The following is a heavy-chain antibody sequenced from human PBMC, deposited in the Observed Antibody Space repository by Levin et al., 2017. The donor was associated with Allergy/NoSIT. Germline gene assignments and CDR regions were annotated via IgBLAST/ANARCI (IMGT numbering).Heavy chain of an antibody. V-gene: IGHV3-7*01. CDR1: GFTFSSNW. D-gene: IGHD2-15*01. J-gene: IGHJ4*02. CDR3: ARDGSGGSDY. CDR2: IKPDGSEK. Sequence: PGGSLRLSCAASGFTFSSNWMSWVRQAPGKGLEWVANIKPDGSEKYYVDSVKGRITITSDNAKNSLYLQMNSLRAEDTAVYYCARDGSGGSDYWGQGTLVTVSS.